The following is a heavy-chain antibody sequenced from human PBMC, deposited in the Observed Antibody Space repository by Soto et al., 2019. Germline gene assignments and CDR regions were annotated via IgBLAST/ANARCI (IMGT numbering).Heavy chain of an antibody. D-gene: IGHD6-19*01. J-gene: IGHJ4*02. CDR3: VAGGGWLPDY. Sequence: EVELVESGGALVQPGGSLRLSCAASRLTLSSYWMNWIRQAPGKGLEWVAIIKQDGSEKLYLDSVKGRFTISRDNAKNSVYLQMDSLRGEDTAVYYRVAGGGWLPDYWGQGTLVSVSS. CDR2: IKQDGSEK. CDR1: RLTLSSYW. V-gene: IGHV3-7*01.